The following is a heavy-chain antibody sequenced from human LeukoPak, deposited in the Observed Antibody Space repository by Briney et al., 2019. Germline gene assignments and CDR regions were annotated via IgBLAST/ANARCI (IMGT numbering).Heavy chain of an antibody. CDR2: TYYRSKWYN. V-gene: IGHV6-1*01. CDR3: AREYLGGYLIY. CDR1: GDSVSSITAA. Sequence: SQTLSLTCAISGDSVSSITAAWTWIRQSRSRGLEWLGRTYYRSKWYNDYEVSVKSRITINPDTSKNQFSLQLNSVTPEDTAVYYCAREYLGGYLIYWGQGTLVTVSS. J-gene: IGHJ4*02. D-gene: IGHD3-16*02.